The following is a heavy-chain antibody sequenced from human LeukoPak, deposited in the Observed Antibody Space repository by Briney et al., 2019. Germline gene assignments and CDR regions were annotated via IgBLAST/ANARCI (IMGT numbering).Heavy chain of an antibody. CDR2: ISYDGSNK. CDR3: ARAGRAEGVSYGPYYFDY. CDR1: GFTFSSYA. V-gene: IGHV3-30*04. Sequence: GGSLRLSCAASGFTFSSYAMHWVRQAPGKGLEWVAVISYDGSNKYYADSVKGRFTISRDNSKNTLYLQMNSLRAEDTAVYYCARAGRAEGVSYGPYYFDYWGQGTLVTVSS. J-gene: IGHJ4*02. D-gene: IGHD5-18*01.